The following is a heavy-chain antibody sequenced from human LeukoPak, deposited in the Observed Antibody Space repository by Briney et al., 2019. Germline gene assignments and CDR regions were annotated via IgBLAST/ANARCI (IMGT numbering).Heavy chain of an antibody. CDR1: GYTFTGYY. Sequence: ASVKVSCKASGYTFTGYYMHWVRQAPGQGLEWMGWINPNSGGTNYAQKFQGRVTMTRDTSISTAYMELSRLRSDDTAVYYCARDGTGSTSLNWFDPWGQGTLVTVSS. V-gene: IGHV1-2*02. CDR2: INPNSGGT. D-gene: IGHD2-2*01. J-gene: IGHJ5*02. CDR3: ARDGTGSTSLNWFDP.